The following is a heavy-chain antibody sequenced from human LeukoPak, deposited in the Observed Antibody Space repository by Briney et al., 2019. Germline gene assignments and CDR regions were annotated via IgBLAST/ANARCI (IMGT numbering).Heavy chain of an antibody. D-gene: IGHD6-13*01. V-gene: IGHV4-34*01. Sequence: TSETLSLTCAVYGGSFSGYYWSWIRQPPGKGLEWIGEINHGGSTNYNPSLKSRVTISVDTSKNQFSLKLSSVTAADTAVYYCARGGNRIAAAGTRWFDPWGQGTLVTVSS. J-gene: IGHJ5*02. CDR2: INHGGST. CDR3: ARGGNRIAAAGTRWFDP. CDR1: GGSFSGYY.